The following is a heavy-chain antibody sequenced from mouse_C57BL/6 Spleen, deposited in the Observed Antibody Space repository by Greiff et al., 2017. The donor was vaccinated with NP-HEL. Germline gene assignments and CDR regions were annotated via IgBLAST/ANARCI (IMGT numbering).Heavy chain of an antibody. D-gene: IGHD3-2*02. Sequence: VQLQESGAELAKPGASVKLSCKASGYTFTSYWMHWVKQRPGQGLEWIGYINPSSGYTKYNQKFKGKATLTADKSSSTAYMQLSSLTYEDSAVYDCARDSSGSYYFDYWGQGTTLTVSS. J-gene: IGHJ2*01. V-gene: IGHV1-7*01. CDR3: ARDSSGSYYFDY. CDR2: INPSSGYT. CDR1: GYTFTSYW.